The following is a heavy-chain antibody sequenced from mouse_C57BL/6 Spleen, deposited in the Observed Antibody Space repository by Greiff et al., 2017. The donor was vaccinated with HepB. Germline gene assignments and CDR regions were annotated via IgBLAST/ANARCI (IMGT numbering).Heavy chain of an antibody. CDR3: AREEELSFAY. CDR1: GYAFSSSW. J-gene: IGHJ3*01. CDR2: IYPGDGDT. V-gene: IGHV1-82*01. Sequence: QVHVKQSGPELVKPGASVKISCKASGYAFSSSWMNWVKQRPGKGLEWIGRIYPGDGDTNYNGKFKGKATLTADKSSSTAYMQLSSLTSEDSAVYFCAREEELSFAYWGKRTLVTVSA.